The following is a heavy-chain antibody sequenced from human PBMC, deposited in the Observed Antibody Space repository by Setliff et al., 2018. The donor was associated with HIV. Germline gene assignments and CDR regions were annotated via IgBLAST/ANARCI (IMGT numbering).Heavy chain of an antibody. CDR1: RFAFSSHA. CDR2: IRDNGDRT. CDR3: TKVPRYFYGTGSYNNWIDP. V-gene: IGHV3-23*01. D-gene: IGHD3-10*01. J-gene: IGHJ5*02. Sequence: GGSLRLSCKASRFAFSSHAMTWVRQTPGRGLEWVAGIRDNGDRTYYADSVKGRFTVSRDNSKSKLFLEMKSLRDEDAAVYYCTKVPRYFYGTGSYNNWIDPWGQGTQVTVSS.